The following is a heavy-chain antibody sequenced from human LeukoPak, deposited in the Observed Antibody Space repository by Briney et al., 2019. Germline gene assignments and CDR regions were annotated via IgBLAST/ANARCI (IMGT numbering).Heavy chain of an antibody. CDR2: IYYSGST. J-gene: IGHJ4*02. Sequence: PSETLSLTRTVSGGSISSYYWGWIRQPPGKGLEWIGSIYYSGSTYYNPSLKSRVTISVDTSKNQFSLKLSSVTAADTAVYYYARLHDFWSGYWDYWGQGTLVTVSS. V-gene: IGHV4-39*01. CDR3: ARLHDFWSGYWDY. D-gene: IGHD3-3*01. CDR1: GGSISSYY.